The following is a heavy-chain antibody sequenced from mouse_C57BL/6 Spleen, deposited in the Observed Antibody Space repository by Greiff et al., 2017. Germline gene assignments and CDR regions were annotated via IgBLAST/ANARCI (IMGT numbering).Heavy chain of an antibody. CDR1: GYSITSGYY. CDR2: ISYDGSN. D-gene: IGHD1-1*01. J-gene: IGHJ4*01. CDR3: ARALTTAVYAMDY. V-gene: IGHV3-6*01. Sequence: EVKLQESGPGLVKPSQSLSLTCSVTGYSITSGYYWNWIRQFPGNKLEWMGYISYDGSNNYNPSLKNRISITRDPSKNQFFLKLNSVTTEDTATYYCARALTTAVYAMDYWGQGTSVTVSS.